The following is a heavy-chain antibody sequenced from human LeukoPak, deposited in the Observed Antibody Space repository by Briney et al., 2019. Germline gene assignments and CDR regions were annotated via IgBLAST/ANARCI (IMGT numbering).Heavy chain of an antibody. V-gene: IGHV3-30-3*01. CDR2: ISYDGSNK. Sequence: GGSLRLSCAASGFTFTSYAMHWVRQAPGKGLEWVAVISYDGSNKYYADSVKGRFTISRDNSKNTLYLQMNSPRAEDTAVYYCARAGRDGYNYRVYYFDYWGQGTLVTVSS. D-gene: IGHD5-24*01. CDR1: GFTFTSYA. J-gene: IGHJ4*02. CDR3: ARAGRDGYNYRVYYFDY.